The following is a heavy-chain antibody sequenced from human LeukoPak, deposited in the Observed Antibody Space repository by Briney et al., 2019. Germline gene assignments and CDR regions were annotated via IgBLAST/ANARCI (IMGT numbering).Heavy chain of an antibody. Sequence: GGSLRLSCAAFGFTFSSYGMHWVRQAPGKGLEWVAVISYDGSNKYYADSVKGRFTISRDNSKNTLYLQMNSLRAEDTAVYYCAKDRGYCSSTSCEYYYYYGMDVWGQGTTVTVSS. J-gene: IGHJ6*02. CDR3: AKDRGYCSSTSCEYYYYYGMDV. D-gene: IGHD2-2*01. CDR2: ISYDGSNK. V-gene: IGHV3-30*18. CDR1: GFTFSSYG.